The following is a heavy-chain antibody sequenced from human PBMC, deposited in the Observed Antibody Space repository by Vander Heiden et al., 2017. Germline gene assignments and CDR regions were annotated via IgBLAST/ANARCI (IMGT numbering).Heavy chain of an antibody. J-gene: IGHJ6*01. CDR3: ARGQDDDGCYFLHDYGLDV. Sequence: QVQLVPSGAEAKNPGASVRVSGTSSGYTFTDYYTPWVRQAPGQGVEWWGRNSPNSCGTDEANTVQVMVTMTGDTASTTASMYVSSLASAATAANSWARGQDDDGCYFLHDYGLDVWGQ. V-gene: IGHV1-2*02. D-gene: IGHD3-3*01. CDR1: GYTFTDYY. CDR2: NSPNSCGT.